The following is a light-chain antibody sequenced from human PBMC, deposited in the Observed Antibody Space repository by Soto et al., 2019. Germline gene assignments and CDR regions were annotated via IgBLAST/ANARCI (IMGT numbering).Light chain of an antibody. J-gene: IGKJ4*01. CDR2: GAS. CDR3: QQYGRSPLT. CDR1: QSVSSSY. V-gene: IGKV3-20*01. Sequence: EIVLTQSPGTLSLSPGERATLSCRASQSVSSSYLAWYQQKPGQAPRLIIYGASSRATGIPDRCSGSGSGTDFTLTISRLEPDDFAVYYCQQYGRSPLTFGGGTKVEIK.